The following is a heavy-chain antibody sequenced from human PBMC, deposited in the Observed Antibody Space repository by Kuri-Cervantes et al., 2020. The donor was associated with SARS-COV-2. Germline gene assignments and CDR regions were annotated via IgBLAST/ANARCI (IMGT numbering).Heavy chain of an antibody. CDR2: IHHSGIT. CDR1: NLPITGDYY. J-gene: IGHJ5*01. Sequence: GSLRLSFDVSNLPITGDYYWGWVRQTPAKGLEWIGSIHHSGITYYNPSLKSRVSMSVDTSKNQFSLKMNSVTAADTAIYYCAQVGRNGFNLFDSWGQGSLVTVSS. D-gene: IGHD5-24*01. V-gene: IGHV4-38-2*01. CDR3: AQVGRNGFNLFDS.